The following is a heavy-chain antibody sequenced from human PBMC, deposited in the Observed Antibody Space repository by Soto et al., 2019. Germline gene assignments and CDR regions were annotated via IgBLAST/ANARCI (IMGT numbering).Heavy chain of an antibody. CDR3: ARRIVATETFYY. V-gene: IGHV4-34*01. CDR2: INHSGST. D-gene: IGHD5-12*01. J-gene: IGHJ4*02. CDR1: GGSFSGYY. Sequence: SETLSLTCAVYGGSFSGYYWTWIRQPPGTGLEWIGEINHSGSTNYNPSLKSRVTISVDTSKNQFSLTVTSVTAADTAVYYCARRIVATETFYYWGQGTLVTVSS.